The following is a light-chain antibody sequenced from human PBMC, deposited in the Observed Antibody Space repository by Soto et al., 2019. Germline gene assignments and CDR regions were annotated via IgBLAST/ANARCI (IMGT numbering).Light chain of an antibody. CDR1: QSISSW. CDR3: QQYNSYSWT. J-gene: IGKJ1*01. Sequence: DIQMTQSPSTLSASVGDRVTITCRASQSISSWLAWYQQKPGKAPKLLRYDASSLESGVPARFSGSGSGTEFTLTISSLQPDDFATYYRQQYNSYSWTFGQGTRVEIK. V-gene: IGKV1-5*01. CDR2: DAS.